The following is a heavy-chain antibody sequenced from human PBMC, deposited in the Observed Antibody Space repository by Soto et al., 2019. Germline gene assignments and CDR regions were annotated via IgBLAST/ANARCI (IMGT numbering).Heavy chain of an antibody. J-gene: IGHJ4*02. Sequence: VELLESGGGLVQPGGSLTLSCAASGFSFSNYAMHWVHQAPGKGLEWVSTIKDSGDSTYYLDSVRGRFTISRDYSRNTLYLQMTSLRAEDTALYHCVKGGASYTSCWYANWGQGILVTVSS. CDR1: GFSFSNYA. D-gene: IGHD6-13*01. CDR2: IKDSGDST. V-gene: IGHV3-23*01. CDR3: VKGGASYTSCWYAN.